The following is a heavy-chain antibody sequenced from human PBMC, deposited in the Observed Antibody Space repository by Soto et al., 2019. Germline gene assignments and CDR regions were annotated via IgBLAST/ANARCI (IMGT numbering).Heavy chain of an antibody. CDR1: GYSFTSYW. V-gene: IGHV5-51*01. D-gene: IGHD6-6*01. CDR3: ARRRLVEDAFGI. J-gene: IGHJ3*02. CDR2: IVPGASDT. Sequence: ASLKISRQDSGYSFTSYWIGWVRQMPGKGLEWMGIIVPGASDTKYSPSFQGQVTISADKSIITAYLEWSILKASDTPMYCCARRRLVEDAFGIPGQRTMVTVAS.